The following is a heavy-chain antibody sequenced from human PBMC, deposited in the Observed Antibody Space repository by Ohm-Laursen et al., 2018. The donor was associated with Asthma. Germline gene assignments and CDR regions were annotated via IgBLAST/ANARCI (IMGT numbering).Heavy chain of an antibody. D-gene: IGHD3-9*01. CDR1: GYTFSRYS. V-gene: IGHV3-21*04. Sequence: SLRLSCAASGYTFSRYSIHWVRQAPGKGLEWVASISTASTFIYYADSVRGRFTTSRDNSKNTLYLQMSSLRADDTAIYFCAKGYFDWLLVPTVFDYWGQGTLVTVSS. J-gene: IGHJ4*02. CDR3: AKGYFDWLLVPTVFDY. CDR2: ISTASTFI.